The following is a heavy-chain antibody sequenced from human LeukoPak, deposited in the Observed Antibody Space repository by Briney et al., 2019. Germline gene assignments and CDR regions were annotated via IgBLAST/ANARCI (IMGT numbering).Heavy chain of an antibody. D-gene: IGHD6-6*01. CDR3: AKDGAGSSPPFDY. CDR1: GFNISDFW. CDR2: IKEDGTEK. J-gene: IGHJ4*02. Sequence: GGSLRLSCAASGFNISDFWMTWVRQAPGKGLEWVANIKEDGTEKHLVDSVKGRFTISRDNSKNTLYLQMNSLRAEDTAVYYCAKDGAGSSPPFDYWGQGTLVTVSS. V-gene: IGHV3-7*03.